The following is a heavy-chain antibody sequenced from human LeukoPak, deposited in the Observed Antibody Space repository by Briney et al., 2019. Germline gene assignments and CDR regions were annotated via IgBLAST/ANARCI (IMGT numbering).Heavy chain of an antibody. V-gene: IGHV3-30-3*01. CDR1: VFTFSSYA. Sequence: PGRSLRLSCAASVFTFSSYAMHWVRQAPGKGLEGVAVISYDGSNKYYADSVKGRFTISRDNSKNTLYLQMNSLRAEDTAVYYCARDGGIVGATSYYYYGMDVWGQGTTVTVSS. D-gene: IGHD1-26*01. CDR2: ISYDGSNK. J-gene: IGHJ6*02. CDR3: ARDGGIVGATSYYYYGMDV.